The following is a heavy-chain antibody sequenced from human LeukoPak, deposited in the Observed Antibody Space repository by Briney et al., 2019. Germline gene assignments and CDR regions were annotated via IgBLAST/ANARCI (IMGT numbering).Heavy chain of an antibody. CDR1: GYTFTSYG. J-gene: IGHJ6*03. CDR3: ARAPFKRYYYYMDV. V-gene: IGHV1-18*01. CDR2: ISAYNGNT. Sequence: GASVKVSCKASGYTFTSYGISWVRQAPGQGLEWMGWISAYNGNTNYAQKLQGRVTMTTDTSTSTAYMELRSLRSDDTAVYYCARAPFKRYYYYMDVWGKGTTVTVSS.